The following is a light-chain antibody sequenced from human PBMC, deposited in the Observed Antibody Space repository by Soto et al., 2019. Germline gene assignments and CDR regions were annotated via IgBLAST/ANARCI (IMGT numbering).Light chain of an antibody. V-gene: IGKV1-5*03. CDR1: QSIAWW. J-gene: IGKJ1*01. CDR3: QQYSSPWT. CDR2: KAS. Sequence: DIQMTQSPSTLSASVGDRVTITCRASQSIAWWLAWYQQKPGKAPKLLIYKASILESGVPSRFSGSGSGTEFTLTISSLQPDDIATYYCQQYSSPWTFGQGTKV.